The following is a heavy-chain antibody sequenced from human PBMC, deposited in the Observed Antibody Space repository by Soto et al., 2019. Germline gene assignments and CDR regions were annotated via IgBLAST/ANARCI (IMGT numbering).Heavy chain of an antibody. CDR2: ISGSGGST. CDR1: GFTFSSYA. J-gene: IGHJ3*01. Sequence: EVQLLESGGGLVQPGGSLRLSCAASGFTFSSYAMSWVRQAPGKGLEWVSAISGSGGSTYYADSVKGRFTISRDNSKNILNLQMKSRRGENTAKYYCAKDLTPFTMLRGVMDLYSFDFWGHGTMVTVSS. CDR3: AKDLTPFTMLRGVMDLYSFDF. D-gene: IGHD3-10*01. V-gene: IGHV3-23*01.